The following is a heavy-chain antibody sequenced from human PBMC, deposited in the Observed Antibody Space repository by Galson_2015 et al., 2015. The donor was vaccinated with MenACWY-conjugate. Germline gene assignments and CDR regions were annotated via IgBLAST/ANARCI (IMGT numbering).Heavy chain of an antibody. CDR3: ARGKPGGGYFDS. CDR1: GGSFSGYY. CDR2: INHSGTT. V-gene: IGHV4-34*01. J-gene: IGHJ4*02. D-gene: IGHD3-10*01. Sequence: ETLSLTCAVYGGSFSGYYWNWIRQSPGKGLEWIGEINHSGTTNYNPSLKSRFTISVDTSKNQFSVKLSSVTAADTAVYYCARGKPGGGYFDSWGRGTLVTVSS.